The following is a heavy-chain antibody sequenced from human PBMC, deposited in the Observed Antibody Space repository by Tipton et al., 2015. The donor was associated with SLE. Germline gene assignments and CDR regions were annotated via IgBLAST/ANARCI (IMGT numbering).Heavy chain of an antibody. CDR3: AREGDSDY. Sequence: TLSLTCTVSGGSISSHYWSWIRQPPGKGLEWIGYIYYSGSTNYNPSLKSRVTISVDTSKNQFSLKLSSVTAADTAVYYCAREGDSDYWGQGTLVTVSS. CDR2: IYYSGST. CDR1: GGSISSHY. D-gene: IGHD6-13*01. J-gene: IGHJ4*02. V-gene: IGHV4-59*11.